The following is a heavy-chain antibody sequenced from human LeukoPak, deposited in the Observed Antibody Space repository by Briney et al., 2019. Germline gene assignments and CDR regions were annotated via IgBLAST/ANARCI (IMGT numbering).Heavy chain of an antibody. D-gene: IGHD1-7*01. CDR3: TRDQMNY. CDR1: EFTVSRDY. CDR2: IFSNGDT. V-gene: IGHV3-53*01. J-gene: IGHJ4*02. Sequence: SGGSLRLSCTASEFTVSRDYMLWVRQAPGKGLEWVSLIFSNGDTHYADSVKGRFTISRDTSKNTVYLQMNSLRAEDTAMYYCTRDQMNYRGQGTLVTVSS.